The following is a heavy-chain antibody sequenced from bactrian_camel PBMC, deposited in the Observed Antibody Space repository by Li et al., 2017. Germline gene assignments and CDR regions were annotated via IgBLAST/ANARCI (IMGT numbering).Heavy chain of an antibody. Sequence: HVQLVESGGGSVQAGGSLRLSCAASGNTYSLNCLGWFRQTPGKEREQVAVFIYTFGRSTQYADSVKGRFTISQDATNTVNLQMNNLKAEDTGIYYCAADVGMMSGDCRPNYWGQGTQVTVS. J-gene: IGHJ4*01. CDR2: YTFGRST. CDR3: AADVGMMSGDCRPNY. V-gene: IGHV3S53*01. D-gene: IGHD7*01. CDR1: GNTYSLNC.